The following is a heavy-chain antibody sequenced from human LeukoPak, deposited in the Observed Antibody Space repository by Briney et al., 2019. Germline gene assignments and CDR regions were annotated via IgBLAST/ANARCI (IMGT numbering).Heavy chain of an antibody. J-gene: IGHJ4*02. CDR2: FDPEDGET. V-gene: IGHV1-24*01. CDR1: GYTLTELS. Sequence: GASVTVSCKVSGYTLTELSMHWVRHAPGNWLEWMGGFDPEDGETIDAQKFQGRVTMTEDTSTDTAYMELRSLRSEDTVVYYCACLAAAGIFFPLDYWGQGTLVTVSS. D-gene: IGHD6-13*01. CDR3: ACLAAAGIFFPLDY.